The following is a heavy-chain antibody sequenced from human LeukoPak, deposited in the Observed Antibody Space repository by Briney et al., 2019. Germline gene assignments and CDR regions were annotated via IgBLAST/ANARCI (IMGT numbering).Heavy chain of an antibody. CDR3: ASHIPNYYDSSGYFDY. CDR2: IYYSGST. J-gene: IGHJ4*02. D-gene: IGHD3-22*01. CDR1: GGSLTGYS. Sequence: PSETLSLTCAVSGGSLTGYSWSWIRQPPGRGLEWIGYIYYSGSTNYNPSLKSRVTISVDTSKNQFSLKLSSVTAADTAVYYCASHIPNYYDSSGYFDYWGQGTLVTVSS. V-gene: IGHV4-59*01.